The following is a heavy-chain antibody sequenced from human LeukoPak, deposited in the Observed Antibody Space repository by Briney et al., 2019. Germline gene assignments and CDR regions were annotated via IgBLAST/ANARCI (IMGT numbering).Heavy chain of an antibody. D-gene: IGHD2-15*01. Sequence: GGSLTLSCAASGFTFSSYEMNWVRQAPGEGLEWVSYISSSGSTIYYADSVKGRFTISRDNAKNSLYLQMNSLRAEDTAVYYCARDPLPYCSGGSCYPVWGKGTTVTVSS. CDR2: ISSSGSTI. CDR1: GFTFSSYE. J-gene: IGHJ6*04. V-gene: IGHV3-48*03. CDR3: ARDPLPYCSGGSCYPV.